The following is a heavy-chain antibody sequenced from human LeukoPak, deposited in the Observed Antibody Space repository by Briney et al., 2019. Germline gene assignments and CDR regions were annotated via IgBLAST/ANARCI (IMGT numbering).Heavy chain of an antibody. Sequence: GGSLRLSCKVSGFTFNTYWMHWVRQAPGKGLVWVARMNNDGRVITYADSVKGRFTISRDNAKNTLYLHMNSLRAEDTAVYYCAREFEATGFWALDYWGQGTLVTASS. CDR3: AREFEATGFWALDY. CDR1: GFTFNTYW. J-gene: IGHJ4*02. D-gene: IGHD3-16*01. CDR2: MNNDGRVI. V-gene: IGHV3-74*01.